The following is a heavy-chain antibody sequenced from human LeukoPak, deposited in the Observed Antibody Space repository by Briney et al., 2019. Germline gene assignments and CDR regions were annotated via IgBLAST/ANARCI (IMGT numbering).Heavy chain of an antibody. Sequence: PSETLSLTCTVSGGSISSSSYYWGWIRQSPGKGLEWIGSIYYSGTTNYNPSLKSRVTISVDTSKKQFSLKLRSVTAADTAVYYCARLPRYDFWSWGQGTLVTVS. CDR3: ARLPRYDFWS. CDR1: GGSISSSSYY. CDR2: IYYSGTT. J-gene: IGHJ4*02. V-gene: IGHV4-39*01. D-gene: IGHD3-3*01.